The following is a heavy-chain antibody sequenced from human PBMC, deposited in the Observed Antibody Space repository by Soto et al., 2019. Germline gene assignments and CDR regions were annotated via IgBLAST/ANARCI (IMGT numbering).Heavy chain of an antibody. Sequence: QVQLVESGGGLVKPGGSLRLSCAASGFTFSGYYMSWIRQAPGKGLECISYISSSGDRTKYADSVKGRFTISRDTAKKSLYLQMNSLRAEDTAVYYCVRDTSYHFDNWGQGTLVTVSS. V-gene: IGHV3-11*05. CDR3: VRDTSYHFDN. CDR2: ISSSGDRT. D-gene: IGHD2-2*01. J-gene: IGHJ4*02. CDR1: GFTFSGYY.